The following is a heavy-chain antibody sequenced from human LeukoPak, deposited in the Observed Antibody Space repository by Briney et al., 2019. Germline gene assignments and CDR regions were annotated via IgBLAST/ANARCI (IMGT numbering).Heavy chain of an antibody. CDR2: IYSGGGT. V-gene: IGHV3-53*01. CDR3: ASTRGSWFFDY. J-gene: IGHJ4*02. D-gene: IGHD6-13*01. CDR1: GFTVSGNY. Sequence: GGSLRLSCAASGFTVSGNYMSWVRQAPGKGLEWVSVIYSGGGTYYADSVKGRFTISRDSSKNTLYLQMNSLRAEDTAVYYCASTRGSWFFDYWGQGTLSPSPQ.